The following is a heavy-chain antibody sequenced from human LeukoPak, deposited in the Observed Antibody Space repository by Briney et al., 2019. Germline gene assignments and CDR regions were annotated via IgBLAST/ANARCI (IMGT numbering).Heavy chain of an antibody. V-gene: IGHV3-23*01. CDR1: GFTFSSYG. J-gene: IGHJ4*02. CDR3: ANWYYYENGAYWC. Sequence: PGGSLRLSCAASGFTFSSYGMSWVRQAQGKGLEWVSAITDSGNTFYADSVKGRFTISRDNSRNTLYLQMNSLRAEDTALYYCANWYYYENGAYWCWGQGTLVTVSS. D-gene: IGHD3-22*01. CDR2: ITDSGNT.